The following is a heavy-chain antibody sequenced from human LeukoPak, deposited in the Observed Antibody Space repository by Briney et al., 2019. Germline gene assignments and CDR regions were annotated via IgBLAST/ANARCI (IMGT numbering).Heavy chain of an antibody. CDR3: ARDSNGPAF. J-gene: IGHJ4*02. CDR2: ISYDGSNK. D-gene: IGHD6-19*01. CDR1: GFTFSSYA. Sequence: GGSLRLSCAASGFTFSSYAMHWVRQAPGKGLEWVAVISYDGSNKYYADSVKGRFTISRDNSKNTLYLQMNSLRADDTAVYYCARDSNGPAFWGQGTLVTVSS. V-gene: IGHV3-30-3*01.